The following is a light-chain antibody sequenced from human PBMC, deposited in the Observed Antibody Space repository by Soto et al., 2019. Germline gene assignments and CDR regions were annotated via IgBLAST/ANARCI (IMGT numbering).Light chain of an antibody. J-gene: IGLJ3*02. CDR1: TGAVTSGNY. Sequence: QAVVTQEPSLTVSPGGTVTLTCASSTGAVTSGNYPSWFQQKPGQAPRTLNYTTNNKHSWTPARFSCSLPGGQAALTLSGAQPEDEAEYYCLLYYGGAHLVFGGGTKLTVL. V-gene: IGLV7-43*01. CDR2: TTN. CDR3: LLYYGGAHLV.